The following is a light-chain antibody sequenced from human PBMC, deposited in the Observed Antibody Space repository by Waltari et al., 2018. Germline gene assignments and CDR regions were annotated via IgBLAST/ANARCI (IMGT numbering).Light chain of an antibody. CDR2: EDS. V-gene: IGLV3-10*01. CDR3: YSTDSSGNHRGV. Sequence: SYELTQPPSVSVSPGQTARITCSGDALPEQYAYWYQQKSGQAPVLVIYEDSKRPSGIPERFSGSSSGTMATLTISGAQVEDEADYYCYSTDSSGNHRGVFGGGTKLTVL. J-gene: IGLJ2*01. CDR1: ALPEQY.